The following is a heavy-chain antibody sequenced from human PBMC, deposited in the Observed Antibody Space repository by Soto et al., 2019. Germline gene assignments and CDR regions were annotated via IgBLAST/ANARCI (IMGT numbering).Heavy chain of an antibody. J-gene: IGHJ6*02. V-gene: IGHV3-74*01. Sequence: GGSLRLSCAASGFTFGSYWMHWVRQAPGEGLMWVSRINPDGSTTSYADSVKGRFTISRDNAKNTLYLQMNSLRVEDTAVYYCARVPTTVTTPGMDVWGQGTTVTVS. CDR1: GFTFGSYW. CDR2: INPDGSTT. D-gene: IGHD4-4*01. CDR3: ARVPTTVTTPGMDV.